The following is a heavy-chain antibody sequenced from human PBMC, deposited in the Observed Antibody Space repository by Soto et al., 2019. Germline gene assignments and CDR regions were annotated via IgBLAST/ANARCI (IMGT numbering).Heavy chain of an antibody. CDR1: GGTFSSYT. CDR3: ARVVVGSRLSLDY. Sequence: QVQRVQSGAEVKKPGSSVTVSCKASGGTFSSYTISWVRQAPGQGLVWMAGISPIFGTPIYAQKFQDRVTITADESTMTGYMEMNRLRSEDTAVYYCARVVVGSRLSLDYWGQGTLVTISS. V-gene: IGHV1-69*01. J-gene: IGHJ4*02. CDR2: ISPIFGTP. D-gene: IGHD1-26*01.